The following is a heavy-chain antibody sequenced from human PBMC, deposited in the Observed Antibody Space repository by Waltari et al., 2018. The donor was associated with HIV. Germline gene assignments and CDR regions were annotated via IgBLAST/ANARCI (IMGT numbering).Heavy chain of an antibody. J-gene: IGHJ4*02. CDR2: ISYDGSNK. CDR3: AKTGYGDYGRDD. D-gene: IGHD4-17*01. CDR1: GFTFSSYG. V-gene: IGHV3-30*18. Sequence: QVQLVESGGGVVQPGRSVRLSCAASGFTFSSYGMHWVRQAPGKGLEGVAVISYDGSNKFYTDSVKGRFTISRDNSKNTLYLQMNSLRAEDTAVYYCAKTGYGDYGRDDWGQGTLVTVSS.